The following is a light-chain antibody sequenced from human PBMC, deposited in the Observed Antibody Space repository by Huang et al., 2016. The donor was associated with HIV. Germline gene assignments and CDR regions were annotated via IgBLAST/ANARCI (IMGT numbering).Light chain of an antibody. V-gene: IGKV3-15*01. J-gene: IGKJ1*01. CDR2: GAT. CDR3: QQYNNWPPT. CDR1: QSVSSN. Sequence: EIVMTQSPATLSVSPGERATLSCRASQSVSSNLAWYQQKSGQAPRLLIYGATTRATGIPARFSGSGSGKEFTLTISSRQSEDFAVYYWQQYNNWPPTFGQGTKVEIK.